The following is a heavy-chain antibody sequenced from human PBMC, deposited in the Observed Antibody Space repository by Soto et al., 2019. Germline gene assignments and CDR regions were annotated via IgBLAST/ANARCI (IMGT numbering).Heavy chain of an antibody. CDR1: GYTFTSYA. CDR2: IIPIFGTA. CDR3: ASPTREWLPPARDYYYGMDV. Sequence: QVQLVQSGAEVKKPGASVKVSCKASGYTFTSYAISWVRQAPGQGLEWMGGIIPIFGTANYAQKFQGRVTITADKSTSTAYMELSSLRSEDTAVYYCASPTREWLPPARDYYYGMDVWGQGTTVTVSS. D-gene: IGHD3-3*01. J-gene: IGHJ6*02. V-gene: IGHV1-69*06.